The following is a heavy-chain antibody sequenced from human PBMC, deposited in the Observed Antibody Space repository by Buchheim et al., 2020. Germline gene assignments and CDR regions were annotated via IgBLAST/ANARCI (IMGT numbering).Heavy chain of an antibody. J-gene: IGHJ4*02. CDR3: ARVTNSGYDRGDY. D-gene: IGHD5-12*01. V-gene: IGHV3-21*01. CDR1: GFTFSSYS. Sequence: EVQLVESGGGLVKPGGSLRLSCAASGFTFSSYSMNWVRQAPGKGLEWVSFISSSSSYIYYADPVKGRFTISRDNAKNSLYLQMNSLRAEDTAVYYCARVTNSGYDRGDYWGQGTL. CDR2: ISSSSSYI.